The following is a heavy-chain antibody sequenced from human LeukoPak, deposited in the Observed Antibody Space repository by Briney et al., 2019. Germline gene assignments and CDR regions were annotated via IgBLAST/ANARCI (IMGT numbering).Heavy chain of an antibody. V-gene: IGHV1-18*01. CDR3: ARGYCSSATCRHFDY. CDR2: ISVYNGNT. Sequence: ASVKVSCKASGYTFSTYAISWVRQAPGQGLEWMGWISVYNGNTNYAQKLQGRVTMTAVTSTTTAYMELRSLRSDDTAVYYCARGYCSSATCRHFDYWGQGALVTVSS. CDR1: GYTFSTYA. J-gene: IGHJ4*02. D-gene: IGHD2-2*01.